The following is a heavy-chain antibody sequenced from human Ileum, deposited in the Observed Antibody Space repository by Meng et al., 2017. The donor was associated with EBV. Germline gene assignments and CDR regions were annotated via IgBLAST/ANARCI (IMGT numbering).Heavy chain of an antibody. CDR3: ARKFSVVGSTDGWFDP. CDR2: IYYNTNT. V-gene: IGHV4-4*02. J-gene: IGHJ5*02. D-gene: IGHD2-8*01. CDR1: GESIISNYW. Sequence: QVPLRGSGPELAKPSGTLSLTWPVSGESIISNYWWSWVRQPPGKGLEWIGEIYYNTNTNYNPSLKGRVTMSVDTSQNQFSLTLSSVTAADTAVYFCARKFSVVGSTDGWFDPWGQGTLVTVSS.